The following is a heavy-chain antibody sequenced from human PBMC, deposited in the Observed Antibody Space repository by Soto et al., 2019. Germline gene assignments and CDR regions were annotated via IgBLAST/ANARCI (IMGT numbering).Heavy chain of an antibody. D-gene: IGHD2-2*01. Sequence: SETLSLTCTVSGGSISSYNWGWIRQSPGEGLEWIASITNNGGTQYNPSLKSRVTIFVDTSKNEFSLKVTSVTAADTGVYFCASRYAPSEFDHWGQGSLVTVSS. CDR3: ASRYAPSEFDH. V-gene: IGHV4-39*01. CDR1: GGSISSYN. J-gene: IGHJ4*02. CDR2: ITNNGGT.